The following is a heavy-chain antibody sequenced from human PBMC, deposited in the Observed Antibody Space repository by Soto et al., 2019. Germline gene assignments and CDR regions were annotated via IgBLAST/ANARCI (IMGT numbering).Heavy chain of an antibody. D-gene: IGHD3-22*01. J-gene: IGHJ4*02. Sequence: QVQLQESGPGLVKPSQTLSLTCTVSGGSISSGGYYWSWIRQHPGKGLEWIGYIYYSGSTYYNPSLKSRVTISVDTSKNQFSLKLSSVTAADTAVYYCARVTRPHPGDPSGYHDYWGQGTLVTVSS. CDR2: IYYSGST. V-gene: IGHV4-31*03. CDR3: ARVTRPHPGDPSGYHDY. CDR1: GGSISSGGYY.